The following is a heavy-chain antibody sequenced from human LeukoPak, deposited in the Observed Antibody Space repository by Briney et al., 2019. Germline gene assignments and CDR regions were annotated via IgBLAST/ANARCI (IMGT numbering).Heavy chain of an antibody. Sequence: GESLKISCKASGYTFTSYWIGWVRQMPGEGLEWMGIVYPGNSDTRYSPSFHGQVTISADKSISSAYLQWSSLRASDTAIYYCARALRTGGGDYVPVLWGQGTLVTVSS. CDR1: GYTFTSYW. V-gene: IGHV5-51*01. J-gene: IGHJ4*02. CDR3: ARALRTGGGDYVPVL. CDR2: VYPGNSDT. D-gene: IGHD4-17*01.